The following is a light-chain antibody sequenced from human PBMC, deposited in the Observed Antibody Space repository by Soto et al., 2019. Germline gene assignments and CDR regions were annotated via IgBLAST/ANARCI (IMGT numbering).Light chain of an antibody. V-gene: IGKV3D-15*01. CDR3: QQYTGPPTT. J-gene: IGKJ5*01. CDR2: GAS. Sequence: IVMTQSPATLSVSPGERATLSCRASQSISSNLVWYQQKAGQAPKLLIYGASNRATGIPDRFSGSGSGTDFTLTITRLEPEDSAVYFCQQYTGPPTTFGQGTRLEIK. CDR1: QSISSN.